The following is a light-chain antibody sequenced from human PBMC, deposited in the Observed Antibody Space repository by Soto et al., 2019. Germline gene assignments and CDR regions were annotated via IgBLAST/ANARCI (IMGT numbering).Light chain of an antibody. Sequence: QPVLTQSPSASASLGASVKLTCTLSSGHSSYAIAWHQQQPEKGPRYLMKLDSDGSHNKGDAIPDRFSRSSSGAERYLTISSLQSEDEADYYCQTWGTGIHVVFGGGTKLTL. CDR3: QTWGTGIHVV. V-gene: IGLV4-69*01. CDR1: SGHSSYA. J-gene: IGLJ2*01. CDR2: LDSDGSH.